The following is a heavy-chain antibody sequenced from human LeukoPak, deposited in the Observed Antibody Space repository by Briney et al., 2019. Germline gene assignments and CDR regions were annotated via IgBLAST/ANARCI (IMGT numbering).Heavy chain of an antibody. D-gene: IGHD3-16*01. Sequence: ASVKVSCKASGYTSTAYYIHWVRQAPGQGLEWMGRINPNSGGTNYAQKFQGRVTMTRDTSISTAYMELSRLRSDDTAVYYCARDRAILAMDYEFDYWGQGTLVTVSS. V-gene: IGHV1-2*02. J-gene: IGHJ4*02. CDR2: INPNSGGT. CDR3: ARDRAILAMDYEFDY. CDR1: GYTSTAYY.